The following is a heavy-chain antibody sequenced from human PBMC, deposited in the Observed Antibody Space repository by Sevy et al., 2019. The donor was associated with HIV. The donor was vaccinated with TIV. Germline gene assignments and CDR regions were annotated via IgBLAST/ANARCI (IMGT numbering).Heavy chain of an antibody. V-gene: IGHV4-61*02. J-gene: IGHJ3*02. CDR1: GGSISSGTYY. CDR3: ARDYCSGGSCYGSDAFAI. CDR2: IYTSGST. D-gene: IGHD2-15*01. Sequence: SETLSLTCTVSGGSISSGTYYWIWVRQPAGKGLEWIGRIYTSGSTNYNPSLKSRVTISVDTSKNQFSLKLNSVTAADTAVYYCARDYCSGGSCYGSDAFAIWGRGTMVTVSS.